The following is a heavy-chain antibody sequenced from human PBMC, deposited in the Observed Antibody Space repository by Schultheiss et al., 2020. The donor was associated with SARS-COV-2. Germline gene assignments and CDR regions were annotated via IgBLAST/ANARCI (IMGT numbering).Heavy chain of an antibody. CDR2: INHSGRT. CDR3: ARWGSGLRFLEWSQNVDALDV. D-gene: IGHD3-3*01. J-gene: IGHJ3*01. V-gene: IGHV4-34*01. Sequence: SETLSLTCTVSGGSISSYYWSWIRQPPGKGLEWIGEINHSGRTNYNPSLKSRLTISVDTSKNQFSLNLTSVTAADTAVYFCARWGSGLRFLEWSQNVDALDVWGQGTMVTVSS. CDR1: GGSISSYY.